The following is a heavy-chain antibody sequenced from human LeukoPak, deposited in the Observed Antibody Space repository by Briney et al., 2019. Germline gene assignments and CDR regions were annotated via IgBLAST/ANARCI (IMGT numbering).Heavy chain of an antibody. CDR2: IYYSGST. CDR3: ARQRSIAARRHNWFDP. J-gene: IGHJ5*02. V-gene: IGHV4-39*01. D-gene: IGHD6-6*01. Sequence: KPSETLSLTCTVSGGSISSSSYYWGWIRQPPGKGLEWIGSIYYSGSTYYNPSLKSRVTISADTSKNQFSLKLSSVTAADTAVYYCARQRSIAARRHNWFDPWGQGTLVTVSS. CDR1: GGSISSSSYY.